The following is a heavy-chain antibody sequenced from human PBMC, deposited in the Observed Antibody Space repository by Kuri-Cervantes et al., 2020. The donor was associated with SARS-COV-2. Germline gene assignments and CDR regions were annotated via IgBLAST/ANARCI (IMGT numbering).Heavy chain of an antibody. V-gene: IGHV1-18*01. J-gene: IGHJ6*02. D-gene: IGHD6-6*01. Sequence: SVNVSCKASGYTFTSYGISWVRQAPGQGLEWMGWISAYNGNTNYAQKLQGRVTMTRDTSISTAYMELSRLRADDTVVYYCARSPYSSSSFYHYGMDVWGQGTTVTVSS. CDR3: ARSPYSSSSFYHYGMDV. CDR1: GYTFTSYG. CDR2: ISAYNGNT.